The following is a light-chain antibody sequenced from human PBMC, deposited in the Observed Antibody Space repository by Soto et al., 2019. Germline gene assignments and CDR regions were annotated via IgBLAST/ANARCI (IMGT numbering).Light chain of an antibody. Sequence: DIVMTQSPDSLTVSLGERVTINCKSSQSVLYSSNNKNYLAWYQQKPGQPPKLLIYWASTRESGVPDRFSGSGSGTDFTLTISSLQAEDVAVYYCQQYYGTPLTFGGGTKVEI. CDR2: WAS. V-gene: IGKV4-1*01. CDR1: QSVLYSSNNKNY. J-gene: IGKJ4*01. CDR3: QQYYGTPLT.